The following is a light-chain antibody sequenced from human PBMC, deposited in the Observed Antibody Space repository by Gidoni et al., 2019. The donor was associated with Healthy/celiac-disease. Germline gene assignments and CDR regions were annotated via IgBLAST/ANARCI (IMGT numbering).Light chain of an antibody. CDR1: QSISSW. CDR3: QQYNSYPT. Sequence: DIQMTQSPSTLSASVGDRVTITCRASQSISSWLAWYQQKPGKAPKLLIYKASSLESGVPSRFSGSGSGTEFTLTISSLRPDDFATYYCQQYNSYPTFXQXTKVEIK. V-gene: IGKV1-5*03. CDR2: KAS. J-gene: IGKJ1*01.